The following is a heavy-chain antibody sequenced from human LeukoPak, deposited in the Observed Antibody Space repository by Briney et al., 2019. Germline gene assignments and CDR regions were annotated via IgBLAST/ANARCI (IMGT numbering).Heavy chain of an antibody. Sequence: SETLSLTCTVSGVSIRSHYWSWIRQPPGKGLEWIGYIYYSGATNYNPSLKSRVTMSVDTSKNQFSLNLSSVTPADTALYYCARALRDSNYGWFDPWGQGTLVTVSS. CDR3: ARALRDSNYGWFDP. V-gene: IGHV4-59*11. CDR2: IYYSGAT. CDR1: GVSIRSHY. D-gene: IGHD4-11*01. J-gene: IGHJ5*02.